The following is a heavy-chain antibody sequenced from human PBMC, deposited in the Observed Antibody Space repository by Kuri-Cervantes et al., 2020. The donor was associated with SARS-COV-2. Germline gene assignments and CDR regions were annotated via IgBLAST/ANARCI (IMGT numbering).Heavy chain of an antibody. CDR2: IYDSGST. CDR3: ARHEGVPAAFRLNWFDP. Sequence: GSLRLSCTVSGGSISSSSYYWGWIRQPPGKGLEWIGSIYDSGSTYYNPSLKSRVTISVDTSKNQFSLKLSSVTAADTAVYYCARHEGVPAAFRLNWFDPWGQGTLVTVSS. J-gene: IGHJ5*02. V-gene: IGHV4-39*01. D-gene: IGHD2-2*01. CDR1: GGSISSSSYY.